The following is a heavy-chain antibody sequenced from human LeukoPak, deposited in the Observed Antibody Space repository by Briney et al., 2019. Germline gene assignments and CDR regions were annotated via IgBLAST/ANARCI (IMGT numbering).Heavy chain of an antibody. Sequence: ASVKVSCKASGYTXTGYYMHWVRQAPGQGLEWMGWINPNSGGTNYAQKLQGRVTMTRDTSISTAYMELSRLRSDDTAVYYCASRRQQLVPKYYYYYYGMDVWGQGTTVTVSS. CDR2: INPNSGGT. CDR3: ASRRQQLVPKYYYYYYGMDV. J-gene: IGHJ6*02. D-gene: IGHD6-13*01. CDR1: GYTXTGYY. V-gene: IGHV1-2*02.